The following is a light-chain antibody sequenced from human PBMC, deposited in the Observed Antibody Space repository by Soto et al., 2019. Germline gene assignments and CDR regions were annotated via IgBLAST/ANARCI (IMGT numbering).Light chain of an antibody. V-gene: IGKV3-20*01. Sequence: EIVLTQSPGTLSLSPGERATLSCRASQSVSSNYLAWYQQKPGQAPRLLIYGASSRATGIPDRFSGSGSGTDFTLTISRLEPEDLAVYYCHQYGSLYTFGQGTKVVIK. J-gene: IGKJ2*01. CDR2: GAS. CDR1: QSVSSNY. CDR3: HQYGSLYT.